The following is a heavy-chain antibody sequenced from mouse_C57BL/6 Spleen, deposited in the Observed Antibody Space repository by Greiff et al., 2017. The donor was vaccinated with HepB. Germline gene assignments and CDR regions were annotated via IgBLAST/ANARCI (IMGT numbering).Heavy chain of an antibody. V-gene: IGHV5-4*01. D-gene: IGHD1-2*01. CDR1: GFTFSSYA. CDR3: ARLLITTPFDY. Sequence: EVQVVESGGGLVKPGGSLKLSCAASGFTFSSYAMSWVRQTPEKRLEWVATISDGGSYTYYPDNVKGRFTISRDNAKNNLYLQMSHLKSEDTAMYYCARLLITTPFDYWGQGTTLTVSS. J-gene: IGHJ2*01. CDR2: ISDGGSYT.